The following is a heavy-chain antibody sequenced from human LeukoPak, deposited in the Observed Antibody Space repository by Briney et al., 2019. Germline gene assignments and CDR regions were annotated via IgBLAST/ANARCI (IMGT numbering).Heavy chain of an antibody. D-gene: IGHD6-13*01. J-gene: IGHJ5*02. CDR3: ARCLYSSSWYMVNWFDP. CDR2: IYYNGST. CDR1: GGSISSYY. V-gene: IGHV4-59*01. Sequence: PSETLSLTCTVSGGSISSYYWSWIRQPPGKGLEWIGYIYYNGSTNYNPSLKSRVTISVDTSKNQFSLKLSSVTAADTAVYYCARCLYSSSWYMVNWFDPWGQGTLVTVSS.